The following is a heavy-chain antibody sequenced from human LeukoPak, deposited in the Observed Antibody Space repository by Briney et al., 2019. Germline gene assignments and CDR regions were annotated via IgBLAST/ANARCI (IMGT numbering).Heavy chain of an antibody. CDR2: ISSSSSTI. V-gene: IGHV3-48*01. CDR1: GFTFSSYS. Sequence: TGGSLRLSCAASGFTFSSYSMNWVRQAPGKGLEWVSYISSSSSTIYYADSVKGRFTISRDNAKNSLYLQMNSLRAEDTAVYYCASSRGYSSSRPDAFDIWGQGTMVTVSS. D-gene: IGHD6-13*01. CDR3: ASSRGYSSSRPDAFDI. J-gene: IGHJ3*02.